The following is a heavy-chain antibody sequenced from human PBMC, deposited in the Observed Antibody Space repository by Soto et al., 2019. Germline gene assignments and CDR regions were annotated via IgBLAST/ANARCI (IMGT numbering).Heavy chain of an antibody. CDR1: GFTLSNYA. Sequence: VGSLRLSCAASGFTLSNYAMSWVRQAPGKGLEWVSAISGSGGSTYYADSVKGRFTISRDNSKNTLYLQMNSLRVEEAAVYYCAIRGGSYWHGLGYWGQGTLVTVSS. J-gene: IGHJ4*02. CDR3: AIRGGSYWHGLGY. V-gene: IGHV3-23*01. CDR2: ISGSGGST. D-gene: IGHD1-26*01.